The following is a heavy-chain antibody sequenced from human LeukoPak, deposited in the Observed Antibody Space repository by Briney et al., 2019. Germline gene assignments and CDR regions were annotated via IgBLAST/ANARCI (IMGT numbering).Heavy chain of an antibody. CDR1: GYTLTNYP. CDR2: ISGGNGNT. J-gene: IGHJ6*02. CDR3: AREVNDVLGLYHGMDV. V-gene: IGHV1-3*01. D-gene: IGHD1-1*01. Sequence: ASVKVSCKASGYTLTNYPIHWVRQAPGQRLEWMGWISGGNGNTKYSQKFQGRVTINRDTSASTVYMELSSLGSEDTAVYYCAREVNDVLGLYHGMDVWGQGTTATVSS.